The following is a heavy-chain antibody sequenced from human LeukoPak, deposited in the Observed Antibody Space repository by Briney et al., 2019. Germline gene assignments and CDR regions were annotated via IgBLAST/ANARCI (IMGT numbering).Heavy chain of an antibody. CDR3: ARGYNWGSPTRNFYYLDV. D-gene: IGHD7-27*01. V-gene: IGHV4-4*07. CDR2: IYTSGST. J-gene: IGHJ6*03. Sequence: SETLSLTCTVSGGSISSYYWSWIRQPAGKGLEWIGRIYTSGSTNYNPSLKSRVTMSVDTSKNQFSLKLRSVTAADTAVYYCARGYNWGSPTRNFYYLDVWGKGTTVTVSS. CDR1: GGSISSYY.